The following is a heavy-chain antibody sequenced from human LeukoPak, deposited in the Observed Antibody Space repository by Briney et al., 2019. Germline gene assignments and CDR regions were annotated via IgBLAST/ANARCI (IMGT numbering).Heavy chain of an antibody. CDR3: AKHGGYSYQYYFDY. V-gene: IGHV3-23*01. D-gene: IGHD5-18*01. Sequence: GGSLRLSYAASGFTFSSYAMSWVRQAPGKGLEWVSGSSGSGGSTYYAASVKGRFTISRDNSKNTLYLQMNSLRAEDTAVYYCAKHGGYSYQYYFDYWGQGTLVTVSS. CDR2: SSGSGGST. J-gene: IGHJ4*02. CDR1: GFTFSSYA.